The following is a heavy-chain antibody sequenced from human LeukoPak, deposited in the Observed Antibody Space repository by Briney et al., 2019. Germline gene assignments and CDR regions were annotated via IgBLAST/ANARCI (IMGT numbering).Heavy chain of an antibody. J-gene: IGHJ3*02. CDR2: ISLDGSNN. CDR1: GFTFSTYA. D-gene: IGHD6-25*01. V-gene: IGHV3-30*18. Sequence: PGGSLRLSCAASGFTFSTYAMHWVRQAPGKGLEWVAVISLDGSNNYYADSVRGRFIISRDNSKNTLNLQMNSLRAEDTAMYYCAKEAATRYAAFDIRGQGTMVTVSS. CDR3: AKEAATRYAAFDI.